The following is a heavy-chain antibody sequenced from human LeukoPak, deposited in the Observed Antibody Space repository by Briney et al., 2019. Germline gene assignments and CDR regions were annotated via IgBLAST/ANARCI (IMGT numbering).Heavy chain of an antibody. CDR1: GDSVNRNY. D-gene: IGHD3-22*01. J-gene: IGHJ3*02. CDR2: IYDSGIT. Sequence: SETLSLTCTVSGDSVNRNYWSWIRRPPGKGLEWIGYIYDSGITSYNPSLKSRVTISVDTSKNQFSLKLSSVNAADTAVYYCATDTFRYDSSGYYRYHDAFDIWGQGTMVTVSS. CDR3: ATDTFRYDSSGYYRYHDAFDI. V-gene: IGHV4-59*02.